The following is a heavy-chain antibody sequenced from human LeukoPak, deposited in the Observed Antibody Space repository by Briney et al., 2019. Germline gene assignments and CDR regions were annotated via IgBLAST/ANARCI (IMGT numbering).Heavy chain of an antibody. CDR2: IHPNGIST. Sequence: PGGSLRLSCAASGFTFSWYSMHWVRQAPGKGLEYVSSIHPNGISTYYANSVKGRFTISRDNSKNTLYLQMGSLRTEDMAVYYCARSLSGYTSYLVNDPYDFWGQGTLVTVPS. J-gene: IGHJ4*02. CDR3: ARSLSGYTSYLVNDPYDF. D-gene: IGHD5-12*01. CDR1: GFTFSWYS. V-gene: IGHV3-64*01.